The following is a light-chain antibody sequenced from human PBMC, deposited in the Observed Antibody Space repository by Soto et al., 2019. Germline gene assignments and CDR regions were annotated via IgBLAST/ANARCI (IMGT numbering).Light chain of an antibody. Sequence: QSVLTQPASVSGSPGQSITISCTGTSNDVGRYNLVSWCQQHPGKASKLIIYEVTKRPSGFSNRFSGSKSGITASLTISGLQAEDEADYYCSSYTTSSTYVFGTGTKVTVL. CDR2: EVT. V-gene: IGLV2-14*02. J-gene: IGLJ1*01. CDR3: SSYTTSSTYV. CDR1: SNDVGRYNL.